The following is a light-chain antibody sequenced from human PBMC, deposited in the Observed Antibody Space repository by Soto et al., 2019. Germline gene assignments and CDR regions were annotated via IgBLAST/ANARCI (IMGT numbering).Light chain of an antibody. V-gene: IGKV1-5*03. Sequence: DIQMTQSPSALSASVGDRVTITCRASQSIRSWLAWYQQKPGKAPKLLIYKASSLESGVPSRFSGSGSGTEFTLTISSLQPDDFATYYCQQYQSYSTFGQGTKVEIK. CDR1: QSIRSW. CDR3: QQYQSYST. CDR2: KAS. J-gene: IGKJ1*01.